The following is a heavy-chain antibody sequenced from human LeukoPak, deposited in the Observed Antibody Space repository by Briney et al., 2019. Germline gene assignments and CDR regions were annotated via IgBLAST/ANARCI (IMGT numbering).Heavy chain of an antibody. CDR2: ICPGDSDT. Sequence: GESLKISCKGSGCTFTDYWIGWVRQMPGKGLEWMGIICPGDSDTRYGPSFQGQVTISADKTISTAYLQWSSLKASDTAMYYCARSRGYYDSSGYEFRGQGTLVTVSS. V-gene: IGHV5-51*01. J-gene: IGHJ4*02. D-gene: IGHD3-22*01. CDR1: GCTFTDYW. CDR3: ARSRGYYDSSGYEF.